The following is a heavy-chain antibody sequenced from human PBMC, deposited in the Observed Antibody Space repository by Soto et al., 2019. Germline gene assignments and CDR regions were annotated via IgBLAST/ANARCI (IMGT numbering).Heavy chain of an antibody. D-gene: IGHD2-15*01. V-gene: IGHV3-7*01. J-gene: IGHJ4*02. CDR1: GFTFSSYW. Sequence: EVQLVESGGGLVQPGGSLRLSCAASGFTFSSYWMSWVRQAPGKGLEWVANIKQDGSEKYYVDSVKGRFTISRDNAKNSRYRQRNSLRAEDTAVYYCARDVDIVVVVAATPYFDYWGQGTLVTVSS. CDR3: ARDVDIVVVVAATPYFDY. CDR2: IKQDGSEK.